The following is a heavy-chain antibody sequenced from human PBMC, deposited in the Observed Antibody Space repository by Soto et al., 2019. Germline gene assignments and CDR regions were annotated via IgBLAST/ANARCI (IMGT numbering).Heavy chain of an antibody. Sequence: SVKVSCKASGGTFSSYAISWVRQAPGQGLEWMGGIIPIFGTANYAQKIQGRVTITADESTSTAYMELSSLRSEDTAVYYCARDLSRRAAAAGGYYFDYWGQGTLVTVSS. CDR3: ARDLSRRAAAAGGYYFDY. V-gene: IGHV1-69*13. CDR2: IIPIFGTA. CDR1: GGTFSSYA. D-gene: IGHD6-13*01. J-gene: IGHJ4*02.